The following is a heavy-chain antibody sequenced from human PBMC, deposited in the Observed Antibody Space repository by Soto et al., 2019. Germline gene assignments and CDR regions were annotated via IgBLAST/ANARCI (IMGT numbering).Heavy chain of an antibody. D-gene: IGHD3-16*01. CDR1: GYTFTSYA. CDR2: MNPNSGNT. Sequence: ASVEPSCKASGYTFTSYAINWVRQATGQGLEWMGWMNPNSGNTGYAQKFQGRVTMTRNTSISTAYMELSSLRSEDTAVYYCARAVTFGGTVDYWGQGTLVTVSS. CDR3: ARAVTFGGTVDY. J-gene: IGHJ4*02. V-gene: IGHV1-8*01.